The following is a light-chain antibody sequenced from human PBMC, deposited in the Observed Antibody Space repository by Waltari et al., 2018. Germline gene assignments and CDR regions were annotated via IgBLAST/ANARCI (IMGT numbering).Light chain of an antibody. CDR2: GNS. V-gene: IGLV1-40*01. J-gene: IGLJ2*01. CDR3: QSYDSSLSAVV. Sequence: QSVLTQPPSVSGAPGQRVTISCTGSSSNIGTDFDVHWSQQLPGAAHQLLISGNSNRPSVVPDRFSGYKFGTSGSLAIAGLHTGDEADYYCQSYDSSLSAVVFGGGTKLTVL. CDR1: SSNIGTDFD.